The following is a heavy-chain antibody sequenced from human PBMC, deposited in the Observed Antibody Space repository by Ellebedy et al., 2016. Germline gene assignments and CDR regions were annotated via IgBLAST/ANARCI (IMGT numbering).Heavy chain of an antibody. Sequence: GESLKISCAASGLTFSSYAMSWVRQAPGKGLEWVSAIRGSGGSTYYADSVKGRFTISRDNSKNTLYLQMNSLRAEDTAVYYCAKDLGFNPWGQGTLVTVSS. CDR2: IRGSGGST. V-gene: IGHV3-23*01. J-gene: IGHJ5*02. CDR1: GLTFSSYA. CDR3: AKDLGFNP.